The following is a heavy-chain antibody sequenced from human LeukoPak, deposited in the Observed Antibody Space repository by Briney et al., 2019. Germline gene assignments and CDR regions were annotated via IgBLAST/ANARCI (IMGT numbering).Heavy chain of an antibody. CDR1: GGSISSYY. CDR3: ARGQDYYDSSGYYSGWFDY. V-gene: IGHV4-59*01. D-gene: IGHD3-22*01. J-gene: IGHJ4*02. CDR2: IYYSGST. Sequence: SETLSLTCTVSGGSISSYYWSWIRQPPGKGLEWIGYIYYSGSTNYNPSLKSRVTISVDTSKNQFSLKLSSATAADTAVYYCARGQDYYDSSGYYSGWFDYWGQGTLVTVSS.